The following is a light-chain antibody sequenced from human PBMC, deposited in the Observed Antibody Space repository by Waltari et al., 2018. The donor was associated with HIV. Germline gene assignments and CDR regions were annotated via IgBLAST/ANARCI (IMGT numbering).Light chain of an antibody. CDR3: QAWDSSTVV. CDR2: QDS. Sequence: SYELTQPPSVSVFPGQTASITSSGAKLGDTYACWYQQKPGQSPVLVIYQDSKRPSGIPERFSGSNSGNTATLTISGTQTLDEADYYCQAWDSSTVVFGGGTKLTVL. V-gene: IGLV3-1*01. J-gene: IGLJ2*01. CDR1: KLGDTY.